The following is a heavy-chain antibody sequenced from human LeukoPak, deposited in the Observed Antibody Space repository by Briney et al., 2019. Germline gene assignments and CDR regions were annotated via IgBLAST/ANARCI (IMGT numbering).Heavy chain of an antibody. Sequence: GRSLRLSCAASGFTFSSYAMHWVRQAPGKGLEGVAVISYDGSNKYYADSVKGRFTISRDNSKNTLYLQMNSLRAEDTAVYYYARSITMIVVVMNDAFDIWGQGTMVTVSS. CDR1: GFTFSSYA. CDR2: ISYDGSNK. CDR3: ARSITMIVVVMNDAFDI. J-gene: IGHJ3*02. D-gene: IGHD3-22*01. V-gene: IGHV3-30*04.